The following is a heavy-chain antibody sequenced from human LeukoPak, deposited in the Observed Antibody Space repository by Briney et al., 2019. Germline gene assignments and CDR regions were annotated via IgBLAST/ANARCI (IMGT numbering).Heavy chain of an antibody. CDR3: ASAQLWLQGVLHY. CDR1: VGSISSGGYY. J-gene: IGHJ4*02. Sequence: SETLSLTCTASVGSISSGGYYWSWIRQHPGKGLEWIGYIYYSGSTYYNPSLKSRVTISVDTSKNQFSLKLGSVTAADTAVYYSASAQLWLQGVLHYWGQGTLVTVSS. CDR2: IYYSGST. D-gene: IGHD5-18*01. V-gene: IGHV4-31*03.